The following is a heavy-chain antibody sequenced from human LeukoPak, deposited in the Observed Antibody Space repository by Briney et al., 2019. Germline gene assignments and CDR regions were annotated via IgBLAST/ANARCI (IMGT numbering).Heavy chain of an antibody. D-gene: IGHD3-10*01. J-gene: IGHJ4*02. Sequence: GGSLRLSRAASRFTFSAYWMSWVRQAPGKGLEWVANINQDGSEKYCVDSVKGRFSIARDNAKNSLFLQMNSLRAEDTAVYYCARSHRSFASGSGDYWGQGTLVTVSS. CDR1: RFTFSAYW. CDR3: ARSHRSFASGSGDY. V-gene: IGHV3-7*05. CDR2: INQDGSEK.